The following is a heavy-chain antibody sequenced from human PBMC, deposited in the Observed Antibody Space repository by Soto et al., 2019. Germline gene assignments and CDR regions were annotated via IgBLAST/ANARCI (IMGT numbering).Heavy chain of an antibody. J-gene: IGHJ6*04. CDR1: GYTFTSYA. V-gene: IGHV1-3*01. Sequence: ASVKVSCKASGYTFTSYAMHWVRQAPGQRLEWMGWINAGNGNTKYSQKFQGRVTITRDTSASTAYMELSSLRSQDTAVYYCETEGEAFYSSGWLGSYYYGMKVWGRGPTGAVSS. CDR2: INAGNGNT. CDR3: ETEGEAFYSSGWLGSYYYGMKV. D-gene: IGHD6-19*01.